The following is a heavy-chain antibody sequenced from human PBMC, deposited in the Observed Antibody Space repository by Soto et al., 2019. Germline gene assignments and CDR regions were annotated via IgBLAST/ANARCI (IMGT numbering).Heavy chain of an antibody. D-gene: IGHD3-3*01. Sequence: QVQLVQSGAEVKKPGSSVKVSCKASGGTFTSYALSWVRQAPGQGLEWMGGFIPIFGTANYAQKFQGRDTITADESTSTPYGVLSSLRSEDTAVYFCGTDIPPGVISGITMTAYGFDIWGQGTMVTVSS. V-gene: IGHV1-69*01. CDR2: FIPIFGTA. CDR3: GTDIPPGVISGITMTAYGFDI. CDR1: GGTFTSYA. J-gene: IGHJ3*02.